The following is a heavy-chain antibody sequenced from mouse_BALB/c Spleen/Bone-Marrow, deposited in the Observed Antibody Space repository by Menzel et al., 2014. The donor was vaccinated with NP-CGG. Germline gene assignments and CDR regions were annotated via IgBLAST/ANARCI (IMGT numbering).Heavy chain of an antibody. V-gene: IGHV5-9-3*01. CDR1: GFTFSTYA. CDR3: SRLRMITTYFDV. Sequence: VQLQQSGGGLAKPGGSLQLSCAASGFTFSTYAMSWVRQTPGKRLEWVATISSSGSYTYYPDSVKGRFTISRDNAKNTLYLQMSSLRSEDTAMFYCSRLRMITTYFDVWGAGTTVTVSS. J-gene: IGHJ1*01. CDR2: ISSSGSYT. D-gene: IGHD2-4*01.